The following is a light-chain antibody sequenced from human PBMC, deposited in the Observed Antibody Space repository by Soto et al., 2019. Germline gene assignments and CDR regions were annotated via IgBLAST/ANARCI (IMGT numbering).Light chain of an antibody. CDR3: SSYAGTHDV. CDR1: SSDVGGYNY. Sequence: QSVLTQPPSASGSRGQSVTISCTGTSSDVGGYNYVSWYQQHPGKAPKLMIYDVSKRPSGVPDRFSGSKSGNTASLTVSGLQVDDEADYYCSSYAGTHDVFGTGTKVTVL. V-gene: IGLV2-8*01. J-gene: IGLJ1*01. CDR2: DVS.